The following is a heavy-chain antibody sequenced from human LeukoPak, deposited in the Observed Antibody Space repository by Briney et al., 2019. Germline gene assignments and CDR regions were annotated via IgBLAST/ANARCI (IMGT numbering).Heavy chain of an antibody. Sequence: GGSLRLSCAASGFTFSDYYMSWIRQAPGKGLEWVSYIGSSDKTIYYADSVKGRFTISRDNARNSLYLQMNSLRAEDTAVYYCARGKRDCSGGSCYSRFDYWGQGTLVTVSS. CDR2: IGSSDKTI. CDR1: GFTFSDYY. J-gene: IGHJ4*02. D-gene: IGHD2-15*01. V-gene: IGHV3-11*01. CDR3: ARGKRDCSGGSCYSRFDY.